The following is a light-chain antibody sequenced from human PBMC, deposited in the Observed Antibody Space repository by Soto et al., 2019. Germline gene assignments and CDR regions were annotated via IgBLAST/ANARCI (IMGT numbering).Light chain of an antibody. CDR3: EQYKSYSIT. Sequence: DIQMTQSPSTLSASVGDRVTITCRASPSISRWLAWYQQKPGKAPKFLIQKASSLESGHPSRFSGSGYGTEFTLTISSLHPDDFATDDCEQYKSYSITSGQGTRLDMK. J-gene: IGKJ5*01. CDR1: PSISRW. V-gene: IGKV1-5*03. CDR2: KAS.